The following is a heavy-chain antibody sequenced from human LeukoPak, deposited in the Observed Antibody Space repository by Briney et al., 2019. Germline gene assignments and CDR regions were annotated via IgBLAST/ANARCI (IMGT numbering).Heavy chain of an antibody. CDR3: VLDTYPPQLIDY. D-gene: IGHD5-18*01. CDR2: IDSGSDDR. Sequence: GGSLRLSCAASGFTFSLYAMNWVRQAPGKGLKWVSYIDSGSDDRLFADSVRGRFTISRDNAKNSLYLQMSSLRPEDSGVYYCVLDTYPPQLIDYWGQGTLVTVSS. CDR1: GFTFSLYA. J-gene: IGHJ4*02. V-gene: IGHV3-21*05.